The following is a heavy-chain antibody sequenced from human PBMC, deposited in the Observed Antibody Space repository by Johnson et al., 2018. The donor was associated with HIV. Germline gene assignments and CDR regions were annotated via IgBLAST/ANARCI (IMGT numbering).Heavy chain of an antibody. V-gene: IGHV3-15*01. J-gene: IGHJ3*02. Sequence: VQLVESGGGLVKPGGSLRLSCAASGMTFSNLWMNWVRQAPGKGLEWVGRIRSKTAGGTIEYAAPVKGSFTISRDDSKDTLYLEMNSLKTEDTAVYYCSTDHPTAPLFIMNAFDIWGQGTMVTVSS. D-gene: IGHD3-16*01. CDR1: GMTFSNLW. CDR2: IRSKTAGGTI. CDR3: STDHPTAPLFIMNAFDI.